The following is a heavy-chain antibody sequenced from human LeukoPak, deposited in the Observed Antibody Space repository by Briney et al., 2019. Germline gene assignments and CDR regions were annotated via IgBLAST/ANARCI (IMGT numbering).Heavy chain of an antibody. J-gene: IGHJ4*02. D-gene: IGHD5-18*01. Sequence: ALVKVSCKASGGTFSSYAISWVRQAPGQGLEWMGGIIPIFGTANYAQKFQGRVTITADESTSTAYMELSSLRSEDTAVYYCARDPRPFGYSYGIDYWGQGTLVTVSS. CDR2: IIPIFGTA. CDR3: ARDPRPFGYSYGIDY. V-gene: IGHV1-69*13. CDR1: GGTFSSYA.